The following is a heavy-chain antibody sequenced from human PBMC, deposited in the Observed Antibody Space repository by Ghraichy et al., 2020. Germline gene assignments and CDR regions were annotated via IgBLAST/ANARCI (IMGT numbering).Heavy chain of an antibody. CDR2: ISGSGLYT. CDR1: GFTFSSYA. CDR3: AKFSGGYPSHTDH. D-gene: IGHD2-8*02. Sequence: GGSLRLSCAASGFTFSSYAMTWVRQAPGKGLDWVSGISGSGLYTYYTDSVKGRFTISRDNSKNTLYLQMNSLRAEDTAVYYCAKFSGGYPSHTDHWGQGTLVTVSS. V-gene: IGHV3-23*01. J-gene: IGHJ4*02.